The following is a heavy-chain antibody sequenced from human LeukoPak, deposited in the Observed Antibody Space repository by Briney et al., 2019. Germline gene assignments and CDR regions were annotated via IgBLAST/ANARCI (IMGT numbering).Heavy chain of an antibody. D-gene: IGHD3-22*01. CDR2: IYHSGST. CDR3: ARPYDRSCYWYCFDY. V-gene: IGHV4-59*08. CDR1: GGSISSYY. J-gene: IGHJ4*02. Sequence: TSETLSLTCTVSGGSISSYYWSWIRQPPGKGLEWIGYIYHSGSTNYNPSLKSRVTISVDTTKNQFSLRLSSVTAADTAVYYCARPYDRSCYWYCFDYWGQGTLVTVSS.